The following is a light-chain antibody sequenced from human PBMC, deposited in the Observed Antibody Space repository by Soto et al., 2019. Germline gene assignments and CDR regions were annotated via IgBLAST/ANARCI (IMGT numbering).Light chain of an antibody. J-gene: IGKJ1*01. CDR1: QDIRTE. CDR3: LQDFKYPRT. CDR2: GTF. V-gene: IGKV1-6*01. Sequence: AIQMTQSPSSLSASVGDRVTITCRASQDIRTELGWYQQKPGKAPMLLIYGTFSLQSGVPSRFSGSGSGTDFTLTISSLQPVDFATYYCLQDFKYPRTFGQGTKVEVK.